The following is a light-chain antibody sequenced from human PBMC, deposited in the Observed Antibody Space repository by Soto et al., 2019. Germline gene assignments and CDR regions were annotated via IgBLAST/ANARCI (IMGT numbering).Light chain of an antibody. CDR2: EVS. J-gene: IGLJ1*01. Sequence: QSVLTQPASVSGSPGQSITISCTGTSSDVGSYNLVSWYQQHPGKAPKLMIYEVSKRPSGVSNRFSGSKSGNTASLTISGLQAEDEADYYCCSYTSSSTPLYVFGTGTKVTVL. V-gene: IGLV2-14*02. CDR1: SSDVGSYNL. CDR3: CSYTSSSTPLYV.